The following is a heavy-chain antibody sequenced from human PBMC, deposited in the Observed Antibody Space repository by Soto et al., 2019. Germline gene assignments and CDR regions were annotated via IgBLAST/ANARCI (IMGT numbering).Heavy chain of an antibody. Sequence: QVQLQQWGAGLLKPSETLSLSCAVSGGSFSGYYWTWIRQPPGKGLEWIGEINHFGSANYSPSLRGRLTISVDTSTNQFSLKLSCVTAADTAVYFCAMTYTSSSYFDSWGQGPLVTVSS. D-gene: IGHD6-6*01. J-gene: IGHJ4*02. CDR3: AMTYTSSSYFDS. V-gene: IGHV4-34*02. CDR2: INHFGSA. CDR1: GGSFSGYY.